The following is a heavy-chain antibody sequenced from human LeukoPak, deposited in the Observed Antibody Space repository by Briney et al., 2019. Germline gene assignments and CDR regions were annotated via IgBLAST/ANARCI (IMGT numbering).Heavy chain of an antibody. CDR3: ARSDSSGCY. Sequence: ASVKVSCKASGYTFTGYYMHWVRQAPGQGLEWMGWINPSSGGTNYEQKFQGRVTMTRDTSISTAYVELSRLRSDDTAVYYCARSDSSGCYWGQGTLVTVSS. V-gene: IGHV1-2*02. CDR1: GYTFTGYY. J-gene: IGHJ4*02. D-gene: IGHD6-19*01. CDR2: INPSSGGT.